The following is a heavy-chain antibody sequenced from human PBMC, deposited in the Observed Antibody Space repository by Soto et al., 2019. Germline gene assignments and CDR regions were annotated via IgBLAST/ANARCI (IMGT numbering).Heavy chain of an antibody. J-gene: IGHJ4*02. Sequence: LRLSCAASGFTFSSYAMSWVRQSPGKGLEWIGEIHHSGSINYNPSLQSRVTISVDRSKNQFSLKLSSVTAADTAVYYCARWPQLEPRFDYWGQGTLVTVSS. CDR2: IHHSGSI. V-gene: IGHV4-4*02. CDR3: ARWPQLEPRFDY. D-gene: IGHD1-1*01. CDR1: GFTFSSYAM.